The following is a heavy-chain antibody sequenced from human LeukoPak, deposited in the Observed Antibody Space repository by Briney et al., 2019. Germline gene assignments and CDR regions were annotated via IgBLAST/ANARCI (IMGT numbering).Heavy chain of an antibody. V-gene: IGHV3-9*01. Sequence: GRSLRLSCAASGFTFDDYAMHWVRQAPGKGLEWVSGISWNSGSIGYADSVKGRFTISRDNAKNSLYLQMNSLRAEDTALYYCAKVSGDGYNPWGQGTLVTVSS. D-gene: IGHD5-24*01. CDR2: ISWNSGSI. J-gene: IGHJ5*02. CDR3: AKVSGDGYNP. CDR1: GFTFDDYA.